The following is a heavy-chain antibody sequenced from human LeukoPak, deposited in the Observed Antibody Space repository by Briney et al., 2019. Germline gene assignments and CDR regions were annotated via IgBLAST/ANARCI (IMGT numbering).Heavy chain of an antibody. J-gene: IGHJ4*02. D-gene: IGHD6-13*01. Sequence: ASVKVSCKASGFTLTAYYIHWVRQTPGQGLEWMGRINPNSGGTDYAQKFQGRDTMTRDTSISTAYMELSRLKSDDPAVYYCARASSGWYYFDYWGQGTLVTVSS. CDR3: ARASSGWYYFDY. V-gene: IGHV1-2*06. CDR1: GFTLTAYY. CDR2: INPNSGGT.